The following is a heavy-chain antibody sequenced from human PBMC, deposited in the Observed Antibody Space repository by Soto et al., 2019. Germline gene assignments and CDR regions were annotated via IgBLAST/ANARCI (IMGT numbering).Heavy chain of an antibody. Sequence: QVQLVQSGAEVKKPGSSVKVSCKASGGTFSSYAISWVRQAPGQGLEWMGGIIPIFGTANYAQKFQGRVTITADESTSTAYMELSSLRSEDTAVYYCASRGGATIQLKYYFDYWGQGTLVTVSS. CDR2: IIPIFGTA. V-gene: IGHV1-69*12. D-gene: IGHD5-12*01. CDR3: ASRGGATIQLKYYFDY. CDR1: GGTFSSYA. J-gene: IGHJ4*02.